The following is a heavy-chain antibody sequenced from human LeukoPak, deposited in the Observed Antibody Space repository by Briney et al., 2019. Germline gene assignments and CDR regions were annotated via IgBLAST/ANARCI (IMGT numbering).Heavy chain of an antibody. Sequence: SETLSLTCTVSGGSISSYYWSWIRQPPGKGLEWIGYIYYSGSANYNPSLKSRVTISVDTSKNQFSLKLSSVTAADTAVYYCARVPSYYSSGWSDDYYYMDVWGKGTTVTVSS. CDR2: IYYSGSA. V-gene: IGHV4-59*01. D-gene: IGHD6-19*01. J-gene: IGHJ6*03. CDR3: ARVPSYYSSGWSDDYYYMDV. CDR1: GGSISSYY.